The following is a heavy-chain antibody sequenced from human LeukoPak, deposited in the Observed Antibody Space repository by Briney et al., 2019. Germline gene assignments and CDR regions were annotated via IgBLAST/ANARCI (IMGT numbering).Heavy chain of an antibody. Sequence: PSETLSLTCTVSGYSISSGYYWGWIRQPPGKGLEWIGSIYHSGSTYYNPSLKSRVTISVDTSKNQFSLKLSSVTAADTAAYYRASGGNDPGTSDYWGQGTLVTVSS. V-gene: IGHV4-38-2*02. CDR2: IYHSGST. CDR1: GYSISSGYY. CDR3: ASGGNDPGTSDY. J-gene: IGHJ4*02. D-gene: IGHD3-16*01.